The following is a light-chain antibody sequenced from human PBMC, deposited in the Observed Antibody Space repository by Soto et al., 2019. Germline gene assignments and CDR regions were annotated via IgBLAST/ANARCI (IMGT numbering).Light chain of an antibody. CDR2: GAS. V-gene: IGKV3-15*01. Sequence: EIVMTQSPATLSVSPGERATLSCRAGQSLSSNLAWNQQKPGQAPRLLMYGASTRATGIPARFSGSGSGTEFTLTISSLQPEDFAVYYCQQYNNWPWTFGQGTKVEIK. J-gene: IGKJ1*01. CDR3: QQYNNWPWT. CDR1: QSLSSN.